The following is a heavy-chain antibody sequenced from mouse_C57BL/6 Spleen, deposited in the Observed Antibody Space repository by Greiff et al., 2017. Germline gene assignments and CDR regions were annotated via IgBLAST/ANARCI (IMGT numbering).Heavy chain of an antibody. V-gene: IGHV14-4*01. CDR1: GFNIKDDY. J-gene: IGHJ2*01. CDR3: TPLTGYFDY. CDR2: IDPENGDT. D-gene: IGHD4-1*01. Sequence: VQLQQSGVELVRPGASVKLSCTASGFNIKDDYMHWVKQRPEQGLEWIGWIDPENGDTEYASKFQGKATITADTSSNTAYLQLSSLTSEDTAVYYCTPLTGYFDYWGQGTTLTVSS.